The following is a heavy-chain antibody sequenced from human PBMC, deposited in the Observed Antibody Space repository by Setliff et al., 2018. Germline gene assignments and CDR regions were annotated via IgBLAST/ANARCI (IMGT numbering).Heavy chain of an antibody. J-gene: IGHJ3*02. CDR1: GYTFTNYG. V-gene: IGHV1-18*01. Sequence: ASVKVSCKASGYTFTNYGVTWVRQAPGQGLEWMGWIGAYNGNTYNAHKFQGRVTMTSDTSTSTAYMELRSLRSDDTAVYYCARGGYRAEYGDYGDAFDIWGQGTMVTVSS. CDR2: IGAYNGNT. D-gene: IGHD4-17*01. CDR3: ARGGYRAEYGDYGDAFDI.